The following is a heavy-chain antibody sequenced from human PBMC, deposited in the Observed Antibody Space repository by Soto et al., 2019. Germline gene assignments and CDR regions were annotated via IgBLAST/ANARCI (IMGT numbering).Heavy chain of an antibody. Sequence: QVQLQESGPGLVKPSETLSLTCTVSGGSISSYYWTWIRQPPGKGLVWIGFMYNSGSTHYNPSLKSRVTISLDTSKNQFSLNLRSVTAADTAVYYCASMGYHYGSGSYPLDYWGQGTLVTVSS. V-gene: IGHV4-59*08. J-gene: IGHJ4*02. D-gene: IGHD3-10*01. CDR1: GGSISSYY. CDR2: MYNSGST. CDR3: ASMGYHYGSGSYPLDY.